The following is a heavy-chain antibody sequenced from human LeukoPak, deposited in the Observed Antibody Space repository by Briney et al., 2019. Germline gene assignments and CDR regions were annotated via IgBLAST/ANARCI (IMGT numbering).Heavy chain of an antibody. J-gene: IGHJ4*02. CDR1: GGTFSSYA. Sequence: ASVKVSCKASGGTFSSYAISWVRQAPGQGLEWMGIINPSGGSTSYAQKFQGRVTMTRDTSTSTVYMELSSLRSEDTAVYYCSVGTAPDYWGQGTLVTVSS. CDR3: SVGTAPDY. V-gene: IGHV1-46*01. CDR2: INPSGGST. D-gene: IGHD5-18*01.